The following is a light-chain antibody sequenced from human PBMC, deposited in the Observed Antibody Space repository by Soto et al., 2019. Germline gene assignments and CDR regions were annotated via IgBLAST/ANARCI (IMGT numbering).Light chain of an antibody. CDR2: DAS. V-gene: IGKV3-11*01. CDR1: QSINTY. J-gene: IGKJ2*01. CDR3: QQRTDWPPYT. Sequence: EIVLTQSPATLSLSPGERATLSCRASQSINTYLAWYQLQPGQAPRLLIYDASKRATGIPARFSGGGSGTDFTLTISSLEPEDSAVYFCQQRTDWPPYTFGQGTNLERK.